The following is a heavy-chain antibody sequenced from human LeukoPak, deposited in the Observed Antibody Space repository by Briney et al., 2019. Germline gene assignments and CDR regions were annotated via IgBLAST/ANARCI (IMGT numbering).Heavy chain of an antibody. J-gene: IGHJ4*02. CDR2: INPNSGGT. Sequence: ASVKVSCKASGYTFTCYYIHWVRQAPGQGLEWMGWINPNSGGTNYAQKFQDRVTMTRDTSISTAYMELSRLRSDDAAVYYCARDLSYYGSGISYFDFWGQGTLVTVSS. CDR1: GYTFTCYY. D-gene: IGHD3-10*01. CDR3: ARDLSYYGSGISYFDF. V-gene: IGHV1-2*02.